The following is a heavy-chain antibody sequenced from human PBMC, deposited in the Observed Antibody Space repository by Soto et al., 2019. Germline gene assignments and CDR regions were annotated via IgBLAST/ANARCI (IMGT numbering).Heavy chain of an antibody. Sequence: LSLTCTVSGGSIRSGGYYWSWVRQSPRRGLEWIGNVYYSGSTYYNPSLKSRLTISVDTSKNQFSLNLSSVTAADTAVYYCARDRLMATAGTARHYFGLDVWGQGTTVTVSS. J-gene: IGHJ6*02. CDR2: VYYSGST. D-gene: IGHD5-18*01. CDR3: ARDRLMATAGTARHYFGLDV. V-gene: IGHV4-31*03. CDR1: GGSIRSGGYY.